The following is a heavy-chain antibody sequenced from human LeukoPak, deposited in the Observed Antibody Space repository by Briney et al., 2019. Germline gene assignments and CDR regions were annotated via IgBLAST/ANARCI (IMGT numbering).Heavy chain of an antibody. CDR1: GYIFTTYN. D-gene: IGHD1-1*01. J-gene: IGHJ3*02. CDR3: AHDRGGLVAFDI. V-gene: IGHV1-8*02. CDR2: MNPNSGDA. Sequence: ASVKVSCKAFGYIFTTYNINWPRQAPGQGPEWVGWMNPNSGDAGYAQQFQGRVTMTRDTSISTAYMELNTLTFEDTAVYYCAHDRGGLVAFDIWGQGTVVTVSS.